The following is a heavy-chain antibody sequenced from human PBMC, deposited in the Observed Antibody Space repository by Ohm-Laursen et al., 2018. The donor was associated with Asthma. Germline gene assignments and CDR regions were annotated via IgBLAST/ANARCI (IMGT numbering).Heavy chain of an antibody. D-gene: IGHD3-22*01. CDR3: AKVQYYYDSSGYYPPGYFDY. CDR1: GFTFSSYA. J-gene: IGHJ4*02. V-gene: IGHV3-23*01. Sequence: GSLRLSCAASGFTFSSYAMSWVRQAPGMGLEWVSVISNSGGSTSYADSVKGRFTISRDNSKNTLYLQMNTLRAEDTAVYHCAKVQYYYDSSGYYPPGYFDYWGQGTLVTVSS. CDR2: ISNSGGST.